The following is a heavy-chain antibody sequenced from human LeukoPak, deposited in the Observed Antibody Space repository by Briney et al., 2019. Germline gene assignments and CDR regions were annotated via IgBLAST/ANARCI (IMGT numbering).Heavy chain of an antibody. CDR2: ISYDGSNK. CDR3: AKEIFCTQTTCQGNDAFHI. Sequence: GGSLRLSCAASGFTFSSYAMHWVRQAPGKGLEWVAVISYDGSNKYYADSVKGRFTISRDNSKNTLYLQMNSLRAEDTAVYYCAKEIFCTQTTCQGNDAFHIWGQGTVVTVSS. V-gene: IGHV3-30-3*01. D-gene: IGHD3-9*01. CDR1: GFTFSSYA. J-gene: IGHJ3*02.